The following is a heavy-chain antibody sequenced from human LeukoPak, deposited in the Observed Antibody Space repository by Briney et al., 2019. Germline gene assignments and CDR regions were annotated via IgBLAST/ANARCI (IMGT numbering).Heavy chain of an antibody. D-gene: IGHD3-22*01. J-gene: IGHJ4*02. V-gene: IGHV3-7*04. CDR3: ARGIYYDSSGYWSYYFDY. CDR1: GFTFSSYW. CDR2: IKQDGSEK. Sequence: GGSLRLSCAASGFTFSSYWMSWVRQAPGKGLEWMANIKQDGSEKYYVDSVKGRFTISRDNAKNSLYLQMNSLRAEDTAVYYCARGIYYDSSGYWSYYFDYWGQGTLVTVSS.